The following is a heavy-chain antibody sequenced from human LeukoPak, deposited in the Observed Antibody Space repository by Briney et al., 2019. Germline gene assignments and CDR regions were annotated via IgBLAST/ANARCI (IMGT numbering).Heavy chain of an antibody. CDR2: IKSDGSST. V-gene: IGHV3-74*01. D-gene: IGHD1-1*01. CDR1: GFTFSSYW. Sequence: PGGSLRLSCAASGFTFSSYWMHWVRQAPGKGLVCVSRIKSDGSSTSYADSVKGRFTISRDDAKNTLYLQMNSLRAEDTAVYYCARAYNSHFDYWGQVAIVTVSS. J-gene: IGHJ4*02. CDR3: ARAYNSHFDY.